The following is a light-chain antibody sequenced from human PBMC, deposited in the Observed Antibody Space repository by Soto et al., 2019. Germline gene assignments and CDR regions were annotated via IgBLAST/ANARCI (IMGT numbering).Light chain of an antibody. CDR2: DAS. V-gene: IGKV1-33*01. CDR1: QDISNY. Sequence: DIQMTQSPSSLSASVGDRVTITCQASQDISNYLNWYQQKLGKAPKLLIYDASNLETGVPSRFSGSGSGTDFTFTISSLQPEDIATYYCQQYSHLITFGQGTRLRL. J-gene: IGKJ5*01. CDR3: QQYSHLIT.